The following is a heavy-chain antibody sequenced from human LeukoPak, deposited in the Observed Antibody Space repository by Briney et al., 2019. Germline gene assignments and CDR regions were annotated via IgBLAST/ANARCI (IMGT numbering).Heavy chain of an antibody. CDR3: ARGELWFGDLDY. Sequence: PSETLSLTCAVYGGSFSGYYWSWIRQPPGKGLEWIGEINHSGSTNYNPSLKSRVTISVDTSKNQFSLELSSVTAADTAVYYCARGELWFGDLDYWGQGTLVTVSS. V-gene: IGHV4-34*01. CDR2: INHSGST. CDR1: GGSFSGYY. D-gene: IGHD3-10*01. J-gene: IGHJ4*02.